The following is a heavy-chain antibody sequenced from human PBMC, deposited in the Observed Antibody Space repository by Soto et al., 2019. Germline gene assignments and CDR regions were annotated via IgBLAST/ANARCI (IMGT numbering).Heavy chain of an antibody. V-gene: IGHV1-69*12. J-gene: IGHJ6*02. CDR2: IIPIFGTA. CDR3: SLHDGSGSNYYYYGMDV. CDR1: GGTFSSYA. D-gene: IGHD3-10*01. Sequence: QVPLVQSGAEVKKPGSSVKVSCKASGGTFSSYAISWVRQAPGQGLEWMGGIIPIFGTADYAQKFQGRVTITADESXSXXYMALSSLRSEDTAVYYCSLHDGSGSNYYYYGMDVWGHGTTVTVSS.